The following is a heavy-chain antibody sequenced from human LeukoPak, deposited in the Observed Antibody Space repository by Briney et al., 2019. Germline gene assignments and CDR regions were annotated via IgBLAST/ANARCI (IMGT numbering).Heavy chain of an antibody. CDR1: GFTFANYW. D-gene: IGHD3-10*01. CDR3: ARDRPLGFGES. J-gene: IGHJ4*02. CDR2: INQDGSDK. V-gene: IGHV3-7*01. Sequence: GGSLRLSCIASGFTFANYWMIWVRQTPGKGLEWVADINQDGSDKYYVDSVKGRFTISRDNAKNSMYVQMNSLRAEDTAVYYCARDRPLGFGESGGQGTLVTVSS.